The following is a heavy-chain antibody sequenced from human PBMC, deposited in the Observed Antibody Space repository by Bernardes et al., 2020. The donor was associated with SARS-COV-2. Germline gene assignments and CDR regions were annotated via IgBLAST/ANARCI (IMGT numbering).Heavy chain of an antibody. J-gene: IGHJ4*02. CDR2: ISTSGTNI. V-gene: IGHV3-48*03. CDR3: ARLKRERQLVLDY. CDR1: GFTFTSYE. Sequence: GGSLRLSCAASGFTFTSYEMNWVRQAPGKGLEWLSYISTSGTNIYYAASVKGRFTISRDNAKNSLYLQMSSLRADDTAVYYCARLKRERQLVLDYWGQGTLVTVSS. D-gene: IGHD6-13*01.